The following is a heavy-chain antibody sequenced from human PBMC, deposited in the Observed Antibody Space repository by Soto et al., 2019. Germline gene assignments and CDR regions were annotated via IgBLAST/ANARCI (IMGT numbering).Heavy chain of an antibody. Sequence: QVQLVESGGGVVQPGRSLRLSCAASVFTFSSHGIHWVRQAPGKGLEWVAVIWNDGSNKYYVDSVKGRFTISRDNSKNTLYLQMNSLTVEDTAVYYCARDAGSGIWYFDLWGRGTLVTVSS. CDR3: ARDAGSGIWYFDL. CDR1: VFTFSSHG. J-gene: IGHJ2*01. CDR2: IWNDGSNK. V-gene: IGHV3-33*01. D-gene: IGHD3-10*01.